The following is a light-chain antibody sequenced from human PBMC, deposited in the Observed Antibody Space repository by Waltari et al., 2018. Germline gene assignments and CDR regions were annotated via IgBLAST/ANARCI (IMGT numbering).Light chain of an antibody. Sequence: QSALTQPASVSGSPGQSITISCTGTRSDARSYNLVSWYQQHPGKAPKLMIYEGSKRPSGVSNRFSGSKSGNTASLTISGLQAEDEADYYCCSYAGSRVFGTGTKVTVL. CDR3: CSYAGSRV. J-gene: IGLJ1*01. V-gene: IGLV2-23*01. CDR2: EGS. CDR1: RSDARSYNL.